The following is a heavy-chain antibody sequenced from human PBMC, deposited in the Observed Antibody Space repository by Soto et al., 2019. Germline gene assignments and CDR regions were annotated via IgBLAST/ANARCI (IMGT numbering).Heavy chain of an antibody. CDR2: ISSTTNYI. V-gene: IGHV3-21*06. J-gene: IGHJ4*02. Sequence: GGSLRLSCAASGVTFTRYSMNWVRQAPGKGLEWVSSISSTTNYIYYGDSMKGRFTISRDNAKNSLYLEMNSLRAEDTAVYYCARESEDLTSNFDYWGQGTLVTVYS. CDR3: ARESEDLTSNFDY. CDR1: GVTFTRYS.